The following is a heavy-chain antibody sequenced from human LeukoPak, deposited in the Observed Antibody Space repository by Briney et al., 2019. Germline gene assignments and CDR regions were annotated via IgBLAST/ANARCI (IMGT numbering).Heavy chain of an antibody. Sequence: GGSLRLSCAASGFTFSSYWMSWVRQAPGRGLEWVANIKQDGSEKYYVDSVKGRFTVSRDNAKDSLYLQMNSLRAEDTAVYYCARSSYSSSSSVWGQGTMVTVSS. J-gene: IGHJ3*01. CDR3: ARSSYSSSSSV. D-gene: IGHD6-6*01. CDR1: GFTFSSYW. V-gene: IGHV3-7*03. CDR2: IKQDGSEK.